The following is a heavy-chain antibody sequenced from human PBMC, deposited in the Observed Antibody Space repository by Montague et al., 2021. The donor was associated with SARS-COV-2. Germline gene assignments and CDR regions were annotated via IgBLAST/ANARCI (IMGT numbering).Heavy chain of an antibody. J-gene: IGHJ5*02. CDR2: IYYSGNT. D-gene: IGHD3-10*01. Sequence: SETLSLTCTVSGGSISSSTYYWSWIRQPPGKGLEWIGSIYYSGNTQYNPSLRSRVNISVDTSKNQFTLTLRSVTAADTAVYYCARQPFITIDRGASCSGFDPWGRGTLVAVSS. CDR3: ARQPFITIDRGASCSGFDP. CDR1: GGSISSSTYY. V-gene: IGHV4-39*01.